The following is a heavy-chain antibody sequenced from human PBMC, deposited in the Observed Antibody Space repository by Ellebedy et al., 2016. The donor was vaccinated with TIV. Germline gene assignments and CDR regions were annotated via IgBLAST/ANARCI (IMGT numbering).Heavy chain of an antibody. V-gene: IGHV3-23*01. J-gene: IGHJ4*02. CDR3: AKQRGGATGLDY. D-gene: IGHD1-1*01. CDR2: ISGSGDST. Sequence: GESLKISCAASGFIFSSDALSLVRQAPGKGLEWVSAISGSGDSTYYADSVKGRFTISRDNSKNTLYLQMNSLRAEDTAIYYCAKQRGGATGLDYWGQGTLGTVSS. CDR1: GFIFSSDA.